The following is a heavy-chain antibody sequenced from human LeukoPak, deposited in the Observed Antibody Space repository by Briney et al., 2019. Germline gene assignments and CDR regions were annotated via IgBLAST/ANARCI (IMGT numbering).Heavy chain of an antibody. D-gene: IGHD6-13*01. V-gene: IGHV3-30-3*01. Sequence: GGSLRLSCAASGFTVSSNSMSWVRQAPGKGLEWVAVISYDGSNKYYADSVKGRFTISRDNSKNTLYLQMNSLRAEDTAVYYCAREIAAGGGYYYYGMDVWGQGTTVTVSS. CDR3: AREIAAGGGYYYYGMDV. CDR2: ISYDGSNK. CDR1: GFTVSSNS. J-gene: IGHJ6*02.